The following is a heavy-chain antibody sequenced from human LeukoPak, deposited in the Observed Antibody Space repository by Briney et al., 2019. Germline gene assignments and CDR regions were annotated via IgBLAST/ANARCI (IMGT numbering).Heavy chain of an antibody. V-gene: IGHV7-4-1*02. CDR1: GYTFTSYA. Sequence: ASVKVSCKASGYTFTSYAMNWVRQAPGQGLEWMGWINTNTGNPTYAQGFTGRFVFSLDTSVSTAYLQISSLKAEDTAVYYCARDQRILTGYSYHYMDVWGEGTTVTVSS. CDR3: ARDQRILTGYSYHYMDV. J-gene: IGHJ6*03. D-gene: IGHD3-9*01. CDR2: INTNTGNP.